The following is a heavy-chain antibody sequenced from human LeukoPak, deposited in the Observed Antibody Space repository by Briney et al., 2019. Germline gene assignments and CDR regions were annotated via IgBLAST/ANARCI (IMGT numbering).Heavy chain of an antibody. CDR2: INSDGSTT. Sequence: GGSLRLSCAASGFTFSSYWMHWVRQAPGKGLVWDSRINSDGSTTSYADSVKGRFTISRDNAKNTLYLQMNSLRAEDTAVYHCARSWRGLHLDYWGQGTLVTVSS. CDR3: ARSWRGLHLDY. CDR1: GFTFSSYW. V-gene: IGHV3-74*01. J-gene: IGHJ4*02. D-gene: IGHD5-24*01.